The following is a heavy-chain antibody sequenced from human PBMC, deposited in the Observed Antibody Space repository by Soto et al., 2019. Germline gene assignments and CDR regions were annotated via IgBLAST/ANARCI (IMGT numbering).Heavy chain of an antibody. CDR2: IIPILGIA. CDR1: GGTFSSYT. CDR3: ARSFGGVIVMLDY. J-gene: IGHJ4*02. V-gene: IGHV1-69*02. D-gene: IGHD3-16*02. Sequence: QVQLVQSGAEVKKPGSSVKVSCKASGGTFSSYTISWVRQAPGQRLEWMGRIIPILGIANYAQKFQGRVTITADKSTSTAFMELSSLRSEDTAVYYCARSFGGVIVMLDYWGQGTLVTVSS.